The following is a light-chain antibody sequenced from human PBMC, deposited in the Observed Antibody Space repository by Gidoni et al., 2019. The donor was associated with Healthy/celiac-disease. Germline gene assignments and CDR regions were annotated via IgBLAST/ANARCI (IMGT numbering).Light chain of an antibody. CDR1: QSVSSSY. CDR2: GAS. Sequence: EIVLTQSPGTLSLSPGERATLSCRASQSVSSSYLAWYQQKPGPAPRLLIYGASSRATGIPDRFSGSGSGTDFTLTISRLEPEDFAVYYWQQYGSSPRTFXQXTKVEI. CDR3: QQYGSSPRT. J-gene: IGKJ1*01. V-gene: IGKV3-20*01.